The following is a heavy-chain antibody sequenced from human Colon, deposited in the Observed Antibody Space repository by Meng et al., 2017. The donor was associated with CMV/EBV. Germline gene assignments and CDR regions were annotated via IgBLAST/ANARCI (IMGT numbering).Heavy chain of an antibody. CDR3: ARGYGGNDY. CDR1: GFTFSSYS. Sequence: GRSLKISCSTSGFTFSSYSLNWVRQAPGKGLEWVSSITHTSDTYYADSLKGRFTLSRDNAQNSVYLQMDSLTAEDTAIYYCARGYGGNDYWGQGALVTVSS. V-gene: IGHV3-21*06. J-gene: IGHJ4*02. D-gene: IGHD4-23*01. CDR2: ITHTSDT.